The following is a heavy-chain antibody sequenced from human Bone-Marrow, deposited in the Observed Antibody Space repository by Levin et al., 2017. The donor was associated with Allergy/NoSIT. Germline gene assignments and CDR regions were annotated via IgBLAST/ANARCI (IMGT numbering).Heavy chain of an antibody. CDR1: GYTFTSYA. CDR3: ARARGGSSWYSSYYYYYYMDV. Sequence: ASVKVSCKASGYTFTSYAMNWVRQAPGQGLEWMGWINTNTGNPTYAQGFTGRFVFSLDTSVSTAYLQISSLKAEDTAVYYCARARGGSSWYSSYYYYYYMDVWGKGTTVTVSS. V-gene: IGHV7-4-1*02. J-gene: IGHJ6*03. CDR2: INTNTGNP. D-gene: IGHD6-13*01.